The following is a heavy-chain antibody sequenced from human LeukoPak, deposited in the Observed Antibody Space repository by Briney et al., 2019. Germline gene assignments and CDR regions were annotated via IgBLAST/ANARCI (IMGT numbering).Heavy chain of an antibody. J-gene: IGHJ4*02. CDR3: ASWRILGIAVAGTEY. V-gene: IGHV3-21*01. CDR2: ISSSSSYI. CDR1: GFTFSSYS. Sequence: GGSLRLSCAASGFTFSSYSMNWVRQAPGKGLEWVSSISSSSSYIYYADSVKGRFTISRDNAKNSLYLQMNSLRAEDTAVYYCASWRILGIAVAGTEYWGQGTLVTVSS. D-gene: IGHD6-19*01.